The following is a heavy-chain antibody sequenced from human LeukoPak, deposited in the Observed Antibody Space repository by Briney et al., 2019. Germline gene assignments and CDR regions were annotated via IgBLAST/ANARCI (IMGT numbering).Heavy chain of an antibody. D-gene: IGHD3-10*01. CDR2: IFYRGGT. V-gene: IGHV4-30-4*01. Sequence: SETLSLTCTVSGGSISSDDYYWSWIRQPPGKGLESIGYIFYRGGTYYNLSLKSRLTISVDTSKNQFSLKLSSVTAADTAVYYCARVRASGSYPRDYWGPGTLVTVSS. CDR3: ARVRASGSYPRDY. J-gene: IGHJ4*02. CDR1: GGSISSDDYY.